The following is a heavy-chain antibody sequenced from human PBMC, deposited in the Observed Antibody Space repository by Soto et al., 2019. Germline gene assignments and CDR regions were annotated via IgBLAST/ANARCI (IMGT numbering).Heavy chain of an antibody. CDR1: GFTFSSYA. Sequence: EVQLLESGGGLVQPGGSLRLSCAASGFTFSSYAMSWVRQAPGKGLEWVSTINGGDGSTYYGDPVKGRFTISRDDSKSTLYLQMNSLRAEDTAVYYCAKIPIMTTVTHYFDYWGQGTLVTVSS. J-gene: IGHJ4*02. CDR2: INGGDGST. D-gene: IGHD4-17*01. V-gene: IGHV3-23*01. CDR3: AKIPIMTTVTHYFDY.